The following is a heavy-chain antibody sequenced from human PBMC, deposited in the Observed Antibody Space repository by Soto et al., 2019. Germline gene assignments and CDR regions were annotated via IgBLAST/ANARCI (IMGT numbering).Heavy chain of an antibody. CDR1: GGSISSGGYS. CDR3: ARDGVCHHPHHYSYYGMDV. J-gene: IGHJ6*02. V-gene: IGHV4-31*03. Sequence: QVQLQASGPGRVKPSQTLSLTGTVSGGSISSGGYSWSWIRQHPGKVLEWIGSIYFSGRAYYNPPHQSRVTISVDKSKNQLPLKLSSVTAADTAVYYGARDGVCHHPHHYSYYGMDVCGQRTTVIVS. D-gene: IGHD2-8*01. CDR2: IYFSGRA.